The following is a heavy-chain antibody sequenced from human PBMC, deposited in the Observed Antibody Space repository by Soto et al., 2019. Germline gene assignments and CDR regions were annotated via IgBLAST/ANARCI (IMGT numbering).Heavy chain of an antibody. CDR3: ARVGATTEPFDY. Sequence: PETLSLTCAVSGYSISSGYYWGWIRQPPGKGLEWIGSIYHSGSTYYNPPLKSRVTISVDTSKNQFSLKLSSVTAADTSVYYCARVGATTEPFDYWGQGTLVTVS. J-gene: IGHJ4*02. CDR2: IYHSGST. D-gene: IGHD1-26*01. V-gene: IGHV4-38-2*01. CDR1: GYSISSGYY.